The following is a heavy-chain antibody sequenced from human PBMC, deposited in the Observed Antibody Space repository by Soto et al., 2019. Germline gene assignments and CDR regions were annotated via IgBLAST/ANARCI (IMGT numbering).Heavy chain of an antibody. CDR1: GGSISGGVHS. Sequence: QVQLQESGPGLVKPSETLSLTCTVSGGSISGGVHSWSWIRQPPGKGLEWIGHIFDSGSTYYNPSLKSRLTISGDTSKNQFSLRLSSVPAADTAVYYWAREIMPLTSDWYFDLWGRGTLVTVSS. CDR2: IFDSGST. D-gene: IGHD4-17*01. V-gene: IGHV4-30-4*01. J-gene: IGHJ2*01. CDR3: AREIMPLTSDWYFDL.